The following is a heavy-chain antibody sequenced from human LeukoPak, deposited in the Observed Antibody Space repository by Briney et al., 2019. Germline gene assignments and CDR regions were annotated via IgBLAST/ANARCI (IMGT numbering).Heavy chain of an antibody. CDR1: GHTLTELS. CDR3: ARENEYSNIQPFDY. V-gene: IGHV1-24*01. CDR2: FDPEDGET. D-gene: IGHD6-13*01. J-gene: IGHJ4*02. Sequence: ASVKVSCKVSGHTLTELSMHWVRQAPGKGLEWMGSFDPEDGETVYAQNFQGRVTLTEDTSIDTAYIELYILRSEDTAVYYCARENEYSNIQPFDYWGQGTLVTVSS.